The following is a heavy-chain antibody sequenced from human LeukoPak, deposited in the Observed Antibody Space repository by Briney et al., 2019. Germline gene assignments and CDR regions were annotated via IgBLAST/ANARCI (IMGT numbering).Heavy chain of an antibody. J-gene: IGHJ2*01. CDR2: INSDGSST. V-gene: IGHV3-74*01. Sequence: GGSLRLSCAASGFTFSSYWMHWVRQAPGKGLVWVSRINSDGSSTSYADSVKGRFTISRDNAKNTLYLQMNSLRAEDTAVCYCARAPRLLTWYFDLWGRGTLVTVSS. CDR1: GFTFSSYW. CDR3: ARAPRLLTWYFDL. D-gene: IGHD2-15*01.